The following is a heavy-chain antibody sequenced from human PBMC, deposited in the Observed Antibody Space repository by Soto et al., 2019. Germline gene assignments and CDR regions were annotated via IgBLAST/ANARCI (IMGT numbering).Heavy chain of an antibody. Sequence: EVQVLESGGGLVQPGGSLRLSCAGSGFTFINYAMNWVRQAPGKGLEWVSSISGGGDAAFFPDSVRGRFTISRDNSKNTVTLQMISLGVDDTAVYYCARKILGSTTRPNYWYFELWCRGTLVTVSS. D-gene: IGHD7-27*01. CDR3: ARKILGSTTRPNYWYFEL. CDR2: ISGGGDAA. CDR1: GFTFINYA. V-gene: IGHV3-23*01. J-gene: IGHJ2*01.